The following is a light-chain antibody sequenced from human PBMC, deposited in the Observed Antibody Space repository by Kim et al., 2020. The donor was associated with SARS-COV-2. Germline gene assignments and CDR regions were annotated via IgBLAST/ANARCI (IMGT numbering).Light chain of an antibody. V-gene: IGLV3-21*04. J-gene: IGLJ1*01. CDR1: DIGSNS. CDR2: YDR. Sequence: AAGETATITGGGDDIGSNSVHGYQQKPGKAPVLVIYYDRRRPSGISERFSGSNSWNTATLIISRVEAGDEADYYCQVWISVSNYYVFGAGTKVTV. CDR3: QVWISVSNYYV.